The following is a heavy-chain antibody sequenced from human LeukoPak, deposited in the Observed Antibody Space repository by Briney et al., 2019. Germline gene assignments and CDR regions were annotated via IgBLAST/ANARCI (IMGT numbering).Heavy chain of an antibody. V-gene: IGHV3-74*01. CDR2: IKSDGTNT. D-gene: IGHD1-20*01. J-gene: IGHJ4*02. CDR1: GFSFSNYY. CDR3: VRRNIIGRTDYFDH. Sequence: GRSLRLSCAASGFSFSNYYMHWVRQASGKGLEWVSRIKSDGTNTNYADSVKGRFTISRDNAKNTLYLQMNSLRAEDSATYYCVRRNIIGRTDYFDHWGQGTLVTVSS.